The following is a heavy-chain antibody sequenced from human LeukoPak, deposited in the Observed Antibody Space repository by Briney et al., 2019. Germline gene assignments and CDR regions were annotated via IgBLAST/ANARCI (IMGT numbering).Heavy chain of an antibody. CDR2: ISYDGSNK. D-gene: IGHD3-3*01. J-gene: IGHJ6*02. Sequence: GGSLRLSCAASGFTFSSYAMHWVRQAPGKGLEWVAVISYDGSNKYYADSVKGRFTISRDNSKNTLYLQMNSLRAEDTAVYYCASDYEYYYYGMDVWGQGTLVTVSS. V-gene: IGHV3-30-3*01. CDR1: GFTFSSYA. CDR3: ASDYEYYYYGMDV.